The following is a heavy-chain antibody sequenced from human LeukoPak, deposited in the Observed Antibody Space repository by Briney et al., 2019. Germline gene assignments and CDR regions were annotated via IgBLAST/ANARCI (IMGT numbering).Heavy chain of an antibody. J-gene: IGHJ6*03. CDR2: MNPNSGNT. CDR3: ARAAAAYYYYYYMDV. Sequence: ASVKVSCKASGYTFTSYDINWVRQATGQGLEWMGWMNPNSGNTGYAQKFQGRVTMTRDTSISTAYMELSRLRSDDTAVYYCARAAAAYYYYYYMDVWGKGTTVTVSS. CDR1: GYTFTSYD. D-gene: IGHD6-13*01. V-gene: IGHV1-8*01.